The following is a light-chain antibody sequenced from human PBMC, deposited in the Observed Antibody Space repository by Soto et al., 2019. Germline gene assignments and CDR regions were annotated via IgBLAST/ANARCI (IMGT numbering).Light chain of an antibody. CDR1: QGIKNY. CDR2: AAS. Sequence: DIQMTQSPSSLSASVGDRVTITCRASQGIKNYLAWYQQKPGKVPKLLIYAASTLQSGVPSRFSGSGSGADFALTISSLQPEDVATYYCQKYNRAPRTFGGGTKVEIK. V-gene: IGKV1-27*01. J-gene: IGKJ4*02. CDR3: QKYNRAPRT.